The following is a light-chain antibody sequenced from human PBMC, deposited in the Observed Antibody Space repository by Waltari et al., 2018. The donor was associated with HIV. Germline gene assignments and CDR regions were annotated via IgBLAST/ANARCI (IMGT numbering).Light chain of an antibody. J-gene: IGKJ4*01. Sequence: IQMTQSPSSLSASVGDRVSMSCRASENIERYLNLYQQRPEKAPKILIYGAFTVQTGVPSRFSASGSGTDFTLTIRNLQPEDVALYFCQQSSITPLTFGGGTRVDIK. CDR1: ENIERY. CDR2: GAF. CDR3: QQSSITPLT. V-gene: IGKV1-39*01.